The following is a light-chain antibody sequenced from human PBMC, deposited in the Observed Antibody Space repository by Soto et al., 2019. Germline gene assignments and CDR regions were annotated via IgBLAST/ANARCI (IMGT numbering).Light chain of an antibody. Sequence: DIQMTQSPSSLSASVGDRVTITCRASQSISSCLNWYQQKPGKAPKLLIYAASNLQSGVPPRFSGSESGTDFILTISSLQPEDFATYYCQQIYVAPVTFGQGTKVEIK. CDR2: AAS. CDR3: QQIYVAPVT. J-gene: IGKJ1*01. V-gene: IGKV1-39*01. CDR1: QSISSC.